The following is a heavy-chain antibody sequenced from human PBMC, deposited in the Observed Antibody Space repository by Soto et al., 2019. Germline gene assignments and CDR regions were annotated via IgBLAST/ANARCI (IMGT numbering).Heavy chain of an antibody. CDR3: ARLLGNSWLDA. V-gene: IGHV6-1*01. Sequence: QVQLQQSGPGLVKPSQPLSLTCAISGDSVSTNSATWDWIRQSPSSGLEWLGRTYYRSKWFNDYAAAGKGLISINQDTSNDQFSLQLNPGTPDDTAGSYWARLLGNSWLDALGQGTLVTFSS. CDR1: GDSVSTNSAT. J-gene: IGHJ5*02. CDR2: TYYRSKWFN.